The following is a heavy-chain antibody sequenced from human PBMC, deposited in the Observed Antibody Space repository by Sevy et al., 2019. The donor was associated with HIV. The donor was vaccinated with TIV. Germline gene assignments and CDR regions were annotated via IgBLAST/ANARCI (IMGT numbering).Heavy chain of an antibody. CDR3: ARGRYCSGGSCDFDY. CDR2: IYHSGST. Sequence: SETLSLTCAVSGGSISSGGYSWSWIRQPPGKGLEWIGYIYHSGSTYYNPSLKSRVTISVDRSKNQFSLKLSSVTAADMAVYYCARGRYCSGGSCDFDYWGQGTLVTVSS. J-gene: IGHJ4*02. V-gene: IGHV4-30-2*01. D-gene: IGHD2-15*01. CDR1: GGSISSGGYS.